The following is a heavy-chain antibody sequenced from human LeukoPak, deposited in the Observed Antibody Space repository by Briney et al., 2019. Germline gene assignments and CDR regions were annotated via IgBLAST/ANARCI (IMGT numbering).Heavy chain of an antibody. Sequence: PGGSLRLSCAASGITFSSYWMHWVRQAPGKGLVWVSRISSDGSDTGYADSVKGRFTISRDNAKTTLYLQMNRLRAEDTAVYYCARDGTRSSWVAYNWFDSWGQGTLVTVSS. CDR3: ARDGTRSSWVAYNWFDS. V-gene: IGHV3-74*01. CDR2: ISSDGSDT. J-gene: IGHJ5*01. D-gene: IGHD6-13*01. CDR1: GITFSSYW.